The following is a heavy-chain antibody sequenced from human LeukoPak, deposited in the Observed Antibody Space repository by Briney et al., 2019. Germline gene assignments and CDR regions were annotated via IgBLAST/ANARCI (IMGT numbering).Heavy chain of an antibody. D-gene: IGHD6-13*01. V-gene: IGHV3-33*06. Sequence: GGSLRLSCAASGFTFSSYGMHWVRQAPGKGLEWVAVIWYDGSNKYYADSVKGRFTISRDNSRNTLYLQMNSLRADDTAVYYCAKVPVWQQLVDYWGQGTLVTVSS. CDR3: AKVPVWQQLVDY. CDR1: GFTFSSYG. CDR2: IWYDGSNK. J-gene: IGHJ4*02.